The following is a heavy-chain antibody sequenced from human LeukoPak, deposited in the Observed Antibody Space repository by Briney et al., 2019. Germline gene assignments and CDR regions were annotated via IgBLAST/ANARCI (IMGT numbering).Heavy chain of an antibody. D-gene: IGHD3-22*01. CDR1: GFTFSSYS. J-gene: IGHJ3*02. Sequence: GGSLRLSCAASGFTFSSYSMNWVRQAPGKWLEWVSYISSSSSTIYYADSVKGRFTISRDNAKNSLYLQMNSLRAEDTAVYYCAREGYYDSSGYHDAFDIWGQGTMVTVSS. V-gene: IGHV3-48*01. CDR2: ISSSSSTI. CDR3: AREGYYDSSGYHDAFDI.